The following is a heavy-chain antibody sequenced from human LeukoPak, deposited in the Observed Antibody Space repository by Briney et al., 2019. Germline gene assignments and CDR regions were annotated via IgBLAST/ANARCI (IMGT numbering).Heavy chain of an antibody. CDR2: ISSSGSTI. Sequence: PGGSLRLSCAASGFTFSSYEMNWVRQAPGKGLEWVSYISSSGSTIYYADSVKGRFTISRDNSKNTLYLQMNSLRAEDTAVYYCAKRRRFGGSGRIYYYYYMDVWGKGTTVTISS. CDR3: AKRRRFGGSGRIYYYYYMDV. CDR1: GFTFSSYE. J-gene: IGHJ6*03. V-gene: IGHV3-48*03. D-gene: IGHD3-10*01.